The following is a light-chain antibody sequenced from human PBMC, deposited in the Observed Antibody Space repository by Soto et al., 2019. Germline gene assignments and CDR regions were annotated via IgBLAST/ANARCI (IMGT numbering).Light chain of an antibody. J-gene: IGKJ4*01. V-gene: IGKV3-20*01. CDR1: RSVSSNY. CDR3: QHFSSSPPGVT. CDR2: GTS. Sequence: EIVLTQSPDTPSLYPGESTTLSCRASRSVSSNYLAWYQQKPGQAPRLLVAGTSSRATGIPDSFSGSGSGTDSSLTISALDPEDFAVYYGQHFSSSPPGVTFGSGT.